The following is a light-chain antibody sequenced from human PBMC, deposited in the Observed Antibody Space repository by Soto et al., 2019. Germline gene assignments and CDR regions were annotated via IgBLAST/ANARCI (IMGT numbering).Light chain of an antibody. CDR2: AAS. CDR1: QTISTY. CDR3: QQSYSILLT. Sequence: DIQMTQSPSSLAASVGDRATITCRASQTISTYLNWYQQKPGKAPKLLIYAASSLQSGVPSRFSGSGSGTDFTLTISSLQPEDFATYYCQQSYSILLTFGGGTKVDIK. V-gene: IGKV1-39*01. J-gene: IGKJ4*01.